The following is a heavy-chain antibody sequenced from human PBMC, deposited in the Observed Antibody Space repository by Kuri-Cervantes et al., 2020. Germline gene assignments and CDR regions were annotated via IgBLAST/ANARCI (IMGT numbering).Heavy chain of an antibody. Sequence: GSLRLSCTVSGGSISSSNYYWGWIRQPPGKGLEWIGSIYYSGRTYYNPSLKSRVTISVDTSKNQFSLKLSSVTAADTAVYYCARGPGSRYYYYYIDVWGKGTTVTVSS. CDR2: IYYSGRT. CDR3: ARGPGSRYYYYYIDV. CDR1: GGSISSSNYY. V-gene: IGHV4-39*01. D-gene: IGHD1-14*01. J-gene: IGHJ6*03.